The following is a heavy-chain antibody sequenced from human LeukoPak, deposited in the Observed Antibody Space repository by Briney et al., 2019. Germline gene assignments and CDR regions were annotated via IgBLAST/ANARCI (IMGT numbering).Heavy chain of an antibody. D-gene: IGHD2-8*01. CDR3: ARHSYCTNGVCYTDWFDP. Sequence: GGSLRLSCAASGFTFSDYHMSWIRQAPGKGLEWVSYISSSSSYANYADSVKGRFTISRDNAKNSLYLQMNSLRAEDTAVYYCARHSYCTNGVCYTDWFDPWGQGTLVTVSS. J-gene: IGHJ5*02. CDR1: GFTFSDYH. V-gene: IGHV3-11*06. CDR2: ISSSSSYA.